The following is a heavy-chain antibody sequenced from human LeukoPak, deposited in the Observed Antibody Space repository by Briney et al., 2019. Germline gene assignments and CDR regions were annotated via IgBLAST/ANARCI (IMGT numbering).Heavy chain of an antibody. V-gene: IGHV1-69*06. Sequence: SVKVSCKASGGTFSSYAISWVRQAPGQGLEWMGGIIPIFGTANYAQKFQGRVTITAGKSTSTAYMELSSLRSEDTAVYYCARDLGYQLLWDDWFDPWGQGTLVTVSS. D-gene: IGHD2-2*01. J-gene: IGHJ5*02. CDR1: GGTFSSYA. CDR3: ARDLGYQLLWDDWFDP. CDR2: IIPIFGTA.